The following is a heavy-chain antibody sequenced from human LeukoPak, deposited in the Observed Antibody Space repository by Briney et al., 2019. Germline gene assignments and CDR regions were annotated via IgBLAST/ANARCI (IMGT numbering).Heavy chain of an antibody. CDR2: IYTSGST. CDR1: GGSISSYY. CDR3: ARDGGIAVAVTNPLYYYYYYMDV. J-gene: IGHJ6*03. D-gene: IGHD6-19*01. Sequence: SETLSLTCTVSGGSISSYYWSWIRQPAGKGLEWIGRIYTSGSTNYNPSLKSRVTMSVDTSKNQFSLKLSSVTAADTAVYYCARDGGIAVAVTNPLYYYYYYMDVWGKGTTVTVSS. V-gene: IGHV4-4*07.